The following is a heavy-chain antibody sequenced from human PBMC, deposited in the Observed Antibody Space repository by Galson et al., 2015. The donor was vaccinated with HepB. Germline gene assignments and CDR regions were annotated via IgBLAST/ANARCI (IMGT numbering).Heavy chain of an antibody. J-gene: IGHJ6*03. V-gene: IGHV4-34*01. D-gene: IGHD4-17*01. CDR1: GFTSNDDY. CDR2: INHSGTT. Sequence: LRLSCAASGFTSNDDYMSWIRQTPGKGLEWIGDINHSGTTYYNPSLKSRVTISVDTSKNRFSLKLRSVTAADTAAYYCARRRTVNIPLYGYYYLDVWGKGTTVTVSS. CDR3: ARRRTVNIPLYGYYYLDV.